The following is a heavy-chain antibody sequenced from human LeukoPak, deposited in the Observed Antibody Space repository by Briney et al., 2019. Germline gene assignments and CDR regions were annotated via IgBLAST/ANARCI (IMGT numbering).Heavy chain of an antibody. CDR2: IYTSGST. D-gene: IGHD4-17*01. V-gene: IGHV4-4*07. CDR1: GGSISRYY. J-gene: IGHJ3*02. Sequence: PSETLSLTCTVSGGSISRYYWSWIRRPAGKGLEWIRRIYTSGSTNYNPSLKSRDTMSVDTSKNQFSLKLSSVTAADTAVYYCASRTTVTTSGAFDIWGQGTMVTVSS. CDR3: ASRTTVTTSGAFDI.